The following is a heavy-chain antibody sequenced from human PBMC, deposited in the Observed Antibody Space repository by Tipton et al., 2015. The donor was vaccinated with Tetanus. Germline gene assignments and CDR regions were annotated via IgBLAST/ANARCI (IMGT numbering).Heavy chain of an antibody. V-gene: IGHV3-21*01. CDR1: GFTFSSHW. D-gene: IGHD1-26*01. CDR2: ISSTSSYI. J-gene: IGHJ4*02. Sequence: SLRLSCAASGFTFSSHWMNWVRQAPGKGLEWLSSISSTSSYIYYSDSVKGRFTVSRDNAKNSLSLQMKSLGDEDTAMHYCATGRTLDYWGQGTRVTVST. CDR3: ATGRTLDY.